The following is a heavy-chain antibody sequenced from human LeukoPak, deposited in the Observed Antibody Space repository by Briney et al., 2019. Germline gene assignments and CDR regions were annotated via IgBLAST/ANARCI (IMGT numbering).Heavy chain of an antibody. CDR3: ARTQTVGSKWEPIPYYFDY. Sequence: SETLSLTCTVSGGSISSGDYYWSWIRQPPGKGLEWIGYIYYSGSTYYNPSLKSRVTISVDTSKNQFSLKLSSVTAADTAVYYCARTQTVGSKWEPIPYYFDYWGQGTLVTVSS. J-gene: IGHJ4*02. V-gene: IGHV4-30-4*01. CDR1: GGSISSGDYY. CDR2: IYYSGST. D-gene: IGHD1-26*01.